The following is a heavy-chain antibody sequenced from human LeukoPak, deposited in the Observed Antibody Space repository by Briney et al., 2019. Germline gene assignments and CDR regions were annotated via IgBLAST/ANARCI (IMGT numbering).Heavy chain of an antibody. CDR2: IYYSGST. V-gene: IGHV4-39*01. D-gene: IGHD2-21*02. J-gene: IGHJ6*02. CDR3: ARQSIVVVTAAPYYYGMDV. CDR1: GGSISSSSYY. Sequence: SETLSLTCTVSGGSISSSSYYWGWIRQPPGKGLEWIGSIYYSGSTYYNPSLKSRVTISVDTSKNQFSLKLSSVTAADTAVYNCARQSIVVVTAAPYYYGMDVWGQGTTVTVSS.